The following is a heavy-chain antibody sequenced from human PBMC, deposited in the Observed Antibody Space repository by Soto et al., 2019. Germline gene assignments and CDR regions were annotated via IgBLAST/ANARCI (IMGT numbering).Heavy chain of an antibody. Sequence: QSGGSLRLSCAASGFTFSSYGMHWVRQAPGKGLEWVAVISYDGSNKYYADSVKGRFTISRDNSKNTLYLQMNSLRAEDTAVYYCAKDSSLSGGLFDYWGQGTLVTVSS. J-gene: IGHJ4*02. CDR1: GFTFSSYG. CDR3: AKDSSLSGGLFDY. D-gene: IGHD3-10*01. CDR2: ISYDGSNK. V-gene: IGHV3-30*18.